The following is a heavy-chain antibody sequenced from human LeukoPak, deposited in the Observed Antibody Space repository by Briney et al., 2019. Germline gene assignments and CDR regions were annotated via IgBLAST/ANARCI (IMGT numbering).Heavy chain of an antibody. CDR1: NASISSSSYY. Sequence: SETLSLTCTVSNASISSSSYYWGWIRQSPGKGLEWIGSAYYRGSPYNNPSLESRVTISVDTSKNQFSLQLTSATAADTAVYYCARIANYFHNFDLWGQGTLVTVSS. CDR3: ARIANYFHNFDL. CDR2: AYYRGSP. D-gene: IGHD2/OR15-2a*01. J-gene: IGHJ4*02. V-gene: IGHV4-39*01.